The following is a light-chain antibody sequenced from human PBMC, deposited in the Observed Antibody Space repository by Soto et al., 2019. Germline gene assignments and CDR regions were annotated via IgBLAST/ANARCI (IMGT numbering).Light chain of an antibody. CDR3: QQYNNWPPWT. CDR2: GAS. CDR1: QSVSSN. V-gene: IGKV3-15*01. J-gene: IGKJ1*01. Sequence: EIVMTQSPATLSVSPGERATLSCRASQSVSSNLAWYQQKPGQAPRLLIYGASTRATGIPARFSGSGSGTAFTLPISSLQYEDFAVYYCQQYNNWPPWTFGQGTKVDFK.